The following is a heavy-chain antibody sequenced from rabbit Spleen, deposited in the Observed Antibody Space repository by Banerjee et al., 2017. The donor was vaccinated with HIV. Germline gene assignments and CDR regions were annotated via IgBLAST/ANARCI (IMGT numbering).Heavy chain of an antibody. Sequence: QEQLVEYGGDLVKPEGSLTLTWTASGFSLSSSYWICWVRQAPGKGLEWIACIYVGTNGRTYYTSWAKGRFTNSKTSSTTVTLQMTSLTAADTATYFCARDTSSSFSSYGMDLWGQGTLVTVS. J-gene: IGHJ6*01. CDR3: ARDTSSSFSSYGMDL. CDR1: GFSLSSSYW. CDR2: IYVGTNGRT. V-gene: IGHV1S45*01. D-gene: IGHD1-1*01.